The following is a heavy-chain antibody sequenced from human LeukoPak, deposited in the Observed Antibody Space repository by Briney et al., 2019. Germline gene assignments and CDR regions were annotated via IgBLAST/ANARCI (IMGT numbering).Heavy chain of an antibody. CDR3: ARGRRGSLN. CDR2: ISSGSSTI. D-gene: IGHD1-26*01. J-gene: IGHJ4*02. CDR1: GFTFSNYN. Sequence: GGSLRLSCAASGFTFSNYNINWVRQAPGKGLEWISYISSGSSTIYYADSVKGRFTISRDNAKNSLYLLMNSLRAEDTAVYYCARGRRGSLNWGQGTLVTVSS. V-gene: IGHV3-48*01.